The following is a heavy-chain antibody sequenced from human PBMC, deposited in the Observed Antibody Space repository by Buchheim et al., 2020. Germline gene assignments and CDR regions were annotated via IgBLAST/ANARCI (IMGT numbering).Heavy chain of an antibody. CDR2: INFGSNTI. J-gene: IGHJ4*02. D-gene: IGHD6-6*01. CDR1: GFTFNPYS. CDR3: ARDRIAALDFDY. Sequence: EVQLVESGGGLVQPGGSLRLSCVASGFTFNPYSMNWVRQAPGKGLEWVSDINFGSNTIYYADSVKGRFTTSRDNAKNSLYLQMNSLRDEDTAVYYCARDRIAALDFDYWGQGTL. V-gene: IGHV3-48*02.